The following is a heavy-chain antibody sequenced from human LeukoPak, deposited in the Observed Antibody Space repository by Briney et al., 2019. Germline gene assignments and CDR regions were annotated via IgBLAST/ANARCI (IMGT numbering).Heavy chain of an antibody. CDR1: GFAVSGDF. V-gene: IGHV3-53*01. D-gene: IGHD6-19*01. CDR2: LYSGGIT. Sequence: PGGSLRLSCAASGFAVSGDFMSWVRLAPGKGLEWVSVLYSGGITYYIDSVKGRFTISRDSSKNTLYLQMNSLRAEDTALYYCARGLSTSGWLDYWGLGTLVTVSP. CDR3: ARGLSTSGWLDY. J-gene: IGHJ4*02.